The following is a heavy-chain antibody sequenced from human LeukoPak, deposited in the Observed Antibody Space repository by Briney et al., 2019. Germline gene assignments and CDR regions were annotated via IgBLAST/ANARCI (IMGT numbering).Heavy chain of an antibody. V-gene: IGHV1-18*01. Sequence: ASVKVSCKVSGYTFTTYGSSWVRQPPGQGLEWMGYISTYNGNTNYAQNLQRRATMTIDTSTSPAYMELRSLRSDDTAVYYCARDRAVVVAATDYWGQGTLVTVSS. D-gene: IGHD2-15*01. CDR1: GYTFTTYG. CDR3: ARDRAVVVAATDY. J-gene: IGHJ4*02. CDR2: ISTYNGNT.